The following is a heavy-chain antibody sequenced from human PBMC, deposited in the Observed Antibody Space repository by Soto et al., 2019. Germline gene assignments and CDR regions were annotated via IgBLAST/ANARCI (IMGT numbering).Heavy chain of an antibody. Sequence: SVKVSCKAAGQTLRRAVSRWPRQPHGQGLQWLELITARSGTTDYRQKLKGRVRISADKCTGTAYFELSSLTFVDTGVYYCARGVSMAVRPGLFHQWDQVSLVTVSS. CDR2: ITARSGTT. CDR1: GQTLRRAV. V-gene: IGHV1-69*06. J-gene: IGHJ1*01. CDR3: ARGVSMAVRPGLFHQ. D-gene: IGHD6-6*01.